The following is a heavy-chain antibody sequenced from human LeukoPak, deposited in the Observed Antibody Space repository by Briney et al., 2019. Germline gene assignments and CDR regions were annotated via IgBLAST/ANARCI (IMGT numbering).Heavy chain of an antibody. CDR1: GFTLSGYY. V-gene: IGHV3-11*01. CDR3: ARDKSNKGHDC. CDR2: VGNGDSSLM. Sequence: PGGSLRLSCVASGFTLSGYYMTWVRQAPGKGLEWISYVGNGDSSLMLYAGSVKGRFTVFRDYAKNSLYLQMNSLRVEDTAVYYCARDKSNKGHDCWGQGTLVTVSS. J-gene: IGHJ4*02.